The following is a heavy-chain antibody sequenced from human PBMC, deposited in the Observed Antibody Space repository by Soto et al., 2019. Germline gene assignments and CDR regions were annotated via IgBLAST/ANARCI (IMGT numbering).Heavy chain of an antibody. J-gene: IGHJ4*02. Sequence: QVQLVQSGAEVKKPGASVKVSCKASGYTFTNYYIHWVRQAPGHGLEWVGIINPSGGSTSYAQKFQGRVTMTRDTSTSTVDMYLSSLRSEDTAVYYYARGSSWYYFDSWGQGTLVTFSS. CDR3: ARGSSWYYFDS. CDR2: INPSGGST. D-gene: IGHD6-13*01. V-gene: IGHV1-46*01. CDR1: GYTFTNYY.